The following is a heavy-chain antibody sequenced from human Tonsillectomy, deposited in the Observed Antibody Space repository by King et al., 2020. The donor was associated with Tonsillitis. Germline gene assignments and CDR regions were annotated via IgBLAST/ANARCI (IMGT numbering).Heavy chain of an antibody. CDR1: GGSFSGYY. CDR3: ARSVEYQLLWGCSFDY. J-gene: IGHJ4*02. D-gene: IGHD2-2*01. Sequence: VQLQQWGAGLLKPSETLSLTCAVSGGSFSGYYWSWIRQPPGKGLEWIGEINHSGSTNYNPSLKSRVTISVDTSKNQFSLKLSSVTAADTAVYYCARSVEYQLLWGCSFDYWGQGTLVTVSS. CDR2: INHSGST. V-gene: IGHV4-34*01.